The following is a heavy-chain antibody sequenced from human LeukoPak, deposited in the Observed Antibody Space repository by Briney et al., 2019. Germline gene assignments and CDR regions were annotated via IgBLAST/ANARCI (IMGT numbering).Heavy chain of an antibody. CDR1: GYTLTELS. V-gene: IGHV3-74*01. Sequence: SCKVSGYTLTELSMHWVRQAPGKGLVWLSRISSDGYSISYANSVKGRFTISRDNSKNTLYLQMNSLRAEDTAVYYCAIGYGGYLSQSAFDIWGQGTLLTVSS. CDR2: ISSDGYSI. D-gene: IGHD5-12*01. CDR3: AIGYGGYLSQSAFDI. J-gene: IGHJ3*02.